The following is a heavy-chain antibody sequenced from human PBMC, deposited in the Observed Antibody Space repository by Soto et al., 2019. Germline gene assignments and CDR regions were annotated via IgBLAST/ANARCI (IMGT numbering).Heavy chain of an antibody. Sequence: SGPTLVNPTQTLTLTCTFSGFSLSTSGVGVGWIRQPPGKALEWLALIYWNDDKRYSPSLKSRLTITKDTSKNQVVLTMTNMDPVDTATYYCARHNELLWFGESYDDCDYWGQGTLVTVSS. CDR2: IYWNDDK. CDR3: ARHNELLWFGESYDDCDY. V-gene: IGHV2-5*01. D-gene: IGHD3-10*01. CDR1: GFSLSTSGVG. J-gene: IGHJ4*02.